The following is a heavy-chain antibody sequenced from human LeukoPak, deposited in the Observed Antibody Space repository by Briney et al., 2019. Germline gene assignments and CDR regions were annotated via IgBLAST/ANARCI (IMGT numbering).Heavy chain of an antibody. D-gene: IGHD3-10*01. Sequence: SETLSLTCTVSGGSISSSSYYWSWIRQPAGKGLEWIGRIYTSGGTNYNPSLKSRVTISVDTSKNQFSLKLSSVTAADTAVYYCARGNTMVRGEKFDYWGQGTLVTVSS. V-gene: IGHV4-61*02. J-gene: IGHJ4*02. CDR3: ARGNTMVRGEKFDY. CDR1: GGSISSSSYY. CDR2: IYTSGGT.